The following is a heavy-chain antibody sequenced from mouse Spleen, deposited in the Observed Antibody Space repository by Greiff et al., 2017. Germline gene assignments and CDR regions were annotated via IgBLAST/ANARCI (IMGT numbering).Heavy chain of an antibody. CDR3: ARNYYGSSFAY. D-gene: IGHD1-1*01. V-gene: IGHV1-22*01. CDR1: GYTFTDYN. J-gene: IGHJ3*01. CDR2: INPNNGGT. Sequence: VQLKESGPELVKPGASVKMSCKASGYTFTDYNMHWVKQSHGKSLEWIGYINPNNGGTSYNQKFKGKATLTVNKSSSTAYMELRSLTSEDSAVYYCARNYYGSSFAYWGQGTPVTVSA.